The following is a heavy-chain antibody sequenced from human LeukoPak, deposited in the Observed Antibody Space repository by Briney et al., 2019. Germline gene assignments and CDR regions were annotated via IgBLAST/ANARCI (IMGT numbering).Heavy chain of an antibody. CDR1: GITLSNYG. D-gene: IGHD3-22*01. CDR2: ISDSGGST. CDR3: AKRGVVIRVILVGFHKEAYYFDS. J-gene: IGHJ4*02. Sequence: GGSLRLSCAVSGITLSNYGMTWVRQAPGKGLEWVAGISDSGGSTNYADSVKGRFTISRDNPKNTLYLQMDSLRAEDTAVYFCAKRGVVIRVILVGFHKEAYYFDSWGQGALVTVSS. V-gene: IGHV3-23*01.